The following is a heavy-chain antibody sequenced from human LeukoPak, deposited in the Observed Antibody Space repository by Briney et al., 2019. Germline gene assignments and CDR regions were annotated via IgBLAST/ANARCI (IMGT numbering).Heavy chain of an antibody. D-gene: IGHD3-22*01. Sequence: GGSLRLSCAASGFTFSSYEMNWVRQAPGKGLEWVSLIYSGGSTYYADSVKGRFTISRDNSKNTLYLQMNSLRSEDTAVYYCARGKFDSSGYYIDYWGQGTLVTVSS. J-gene: IGHJ4*02. CDR3: ARGKFDSSGYYIDY. CDR1: GFTFSSYE. CDR2: IYSGGST. V-gene: IGHV3-66*01.